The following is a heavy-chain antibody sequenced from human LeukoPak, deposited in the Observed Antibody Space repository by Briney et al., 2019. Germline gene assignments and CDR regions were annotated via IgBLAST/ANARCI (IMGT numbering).Heavy chain of an antibody. Sequence: SETLSLTCAVSGYSISSGYYWGWIRQPPGKGLEWIGSIYHSGSTYYNPSLKSRVTISVDTSKNQFSLKLSSVTAADTAVYYCARHTLGYCSSTSCYLGRAFDPWGQGTLGTVSS. CDR3: ARHTLGYCSSTSCYLGRAFDP. V-gene: IGHV4-38-2*01. J-gene: IGHJ5*02. CDR1: GYSISSGYY. CDR2: IYHSGST. D-gene: IGHD2-2*01.